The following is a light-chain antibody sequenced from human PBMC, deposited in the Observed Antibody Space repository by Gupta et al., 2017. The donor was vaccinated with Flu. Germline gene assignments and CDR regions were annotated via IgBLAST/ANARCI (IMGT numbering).Light chain of an antibody. CDR1: QGISSY. J-gene: IGKJ4*01. CDR3: QHRNSSPLT. Sequence: DIQLTQSPSFLSASVGDRVTITCRASQGISSYLAWYQQKPGKAPKLLIYAASTLQSGVPSRFSGSGSGTEFTLTISSRQPEDFATYYCQHRNSSPLTFGGGTKVEIK. CDR2: AAS. V-gene: IGKV1-9*01.